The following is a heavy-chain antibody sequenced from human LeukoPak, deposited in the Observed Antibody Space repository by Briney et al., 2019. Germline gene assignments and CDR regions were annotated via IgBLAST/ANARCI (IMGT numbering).Heavy chain of an antibody. Sequence: GGSLRLSCVASGFTVSSNYMSWVRQAPGKGLEWVSLIYSGGSTFYADSVKGRFTISRDNSKNTLYLQMNSLRADDTAVYYCARELTAPYWGQGTLVTVSS. D-gene: IGHD4/OR15-4a*01. CDR2: IYSGGST. V-gene: IGHV3-53*01. CDR1: GFTVSSNY. J-gene: IGHJ4*02. CDR3: ARELTAPY.